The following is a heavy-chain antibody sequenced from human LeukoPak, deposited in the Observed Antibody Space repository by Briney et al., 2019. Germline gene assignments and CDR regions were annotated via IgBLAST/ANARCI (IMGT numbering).Heavy chain of an antibody. J-gene: IGHJ4*02. CDR1: GGSISSGGYS. V-gene: IGHV4-30-2*01. CDR2: IYHSRST. CDR3: ARAGRIDCSGGSCYSGFDY. Sequence: SETLSLTCAVSGGSISSGGYSWSWIRQPPGKGLEWIGYIYHSRSTYYNPSLKSRVTISVDRSKNQFSLKLSSVTAADTAVYYCARAGRIDCSGGSCYSGFDYWGQGTLVTVSS. D-gene: IGHD2-15*01.